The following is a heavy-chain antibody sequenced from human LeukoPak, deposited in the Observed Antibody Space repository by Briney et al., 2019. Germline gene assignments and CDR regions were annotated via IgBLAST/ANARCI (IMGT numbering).Heavy chain of an antibody. CDR1: GYTFTSYG. D-gene: IGHD2-15*01. J-gene: IGHJ6*03. CDR2: ISAYNGNT. V-gene: IGHV1-18*01. CDR3: ARALRYCSGGSCYTYHYMDV. Sequence: ASVKVSCKASGYTFTSYGISWVRQAPGQGLEWMGWISAYNGNTNYAQKLQGRVTMTTDTSTSTAYMELRSLRSDDTAVYYCARALRYCSGGSCYTYHYMDVWGKGTTVTISS.